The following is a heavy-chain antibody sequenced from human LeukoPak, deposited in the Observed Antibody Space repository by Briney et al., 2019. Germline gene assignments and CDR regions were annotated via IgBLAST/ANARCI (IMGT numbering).Heavy chain of an antibody. Sequence: PSETLSLTCTVSGGSISSYYWSWIRQPPGKGLEWIGYIYYSGSTNYNPSLKSRVTISVDTSKNQFSLKLSSVTAADTAVYYCARDQIYSYGFSLFDYWGQGTLVTVSS. CDR2: IYYSGST. V-gene: IGHV4-59*12. CDR1: GGSISSYY. J-gene: IGHJ4*02. D-gene: IGHD5-18*01. CDR3: ARDQIYSYGFSLFDY.